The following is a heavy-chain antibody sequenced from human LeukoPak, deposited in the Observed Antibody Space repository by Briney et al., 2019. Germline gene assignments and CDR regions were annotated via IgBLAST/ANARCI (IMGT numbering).Heavy chain of an antibody. CDR1: GYTFTSYF. J-gene: IGHJ4*02. CDR2: INPSGGNT. CDR3: AKDVYDFWSGYYNSYDY. D-gene: IGHD3-3*01. Sequence: ASVKVSCKASGYTFTSYFMYWVRQAPGQGLEWMGIINPSGGNTNYAQRFQGRVTMTRDTSTSTVYMELSSLRSEDTAVYYCAKDVYDFWSGYYNSYDYWGQGTLVTVSS. V-gene: IGHV1-46*01.